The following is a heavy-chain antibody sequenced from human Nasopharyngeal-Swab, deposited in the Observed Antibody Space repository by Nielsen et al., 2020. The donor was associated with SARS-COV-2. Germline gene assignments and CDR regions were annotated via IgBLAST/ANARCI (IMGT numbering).Heavy chain of an antibody. Sequence: WIRQPPGKGLEWVSTISGTDEITYYADSVKGRLTISRDNSKNTLFLQMNSLRAEDTAKYYCAKGYGSGSNVALDVWGQGTMVTVSS. V-gene: IGHV3-23*01. J-gene: IGHJ3*01. CDR3: AKGYGSGSNVALDV. D-gene: IGHD3-10*01. CDR2: ISGTDEIT.